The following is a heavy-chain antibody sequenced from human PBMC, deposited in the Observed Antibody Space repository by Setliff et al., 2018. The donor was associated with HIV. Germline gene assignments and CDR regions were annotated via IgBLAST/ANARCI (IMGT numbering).Heavy chain of an antibody. CDR2: IYYSGDT. CDR3: TRLAGGYADC. V-gene: IGHV4-31*03. D-gene: IGHD5-12*01. Sequence: KTSETLSLTCTVSGDSIGRGGYYWGWIRQHPGKGLEWIGYIYYSGDTYYNPSLKSRVTISEDTSKNQFSLKMRSVTAADTAVYYCTRLAGGYADCWGQGTLVTVSS. CDR1: GDSIGRGGYY. J-gene: IGHJ4*02.